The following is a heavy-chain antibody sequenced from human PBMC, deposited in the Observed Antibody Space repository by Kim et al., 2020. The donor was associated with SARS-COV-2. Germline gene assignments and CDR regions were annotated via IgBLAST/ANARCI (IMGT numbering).Heavy chain of an antibody. CDR1: GFTFGDYA. CDR3: AILPTPERITMVRGVNVPKRENNWFDP. Sequence: GGSLRLSCAASGFTFGDYAMHWVRQAPGKGLEWVSGISWNSGSIGYADSVKGRFTISRDNAKNSLYLQMNSLRAEDTALYYCAILPTPERITMVRGVNVPKRENNWFDPWGQGTLVTVSS. D-gene: IGHD3-10*01. CDR2: ISWNSGSI. V-gene: IGHV3-9*01. J-gene: IGHJ5*02.